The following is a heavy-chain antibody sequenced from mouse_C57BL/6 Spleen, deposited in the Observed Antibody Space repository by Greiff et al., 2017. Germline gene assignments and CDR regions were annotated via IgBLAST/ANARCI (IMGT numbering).Heavy chain of an antibody. Sequence: QVQLQQPGAELVMPGASVKLSCKASGYTFTSYWMHWVKQRPGQGLEWIGEIDPSDSYTNYNQKFKGKSKLTVDKSSSTAYMQLSSLTSEDSAVYYCARGGGLRRKAWFAYWGQGTLVTVSA. CDR1: GYTFTSYW. V-gene: IGHV1-69*01. CDR3: ARGGGLRRKAWFAY. CDR2: IDPSDSYT. J-gene: IGHJ3*01. D-gene: IGHD2-4*01.